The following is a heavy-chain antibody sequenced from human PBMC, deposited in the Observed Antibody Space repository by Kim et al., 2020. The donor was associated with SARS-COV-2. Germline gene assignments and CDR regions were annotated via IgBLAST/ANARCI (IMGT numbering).Heavy chain of an antibody. CDR3: ARKKTYYDFWSGDYYYGMDV. D-gene: IGHD3-3*01. CDR2: MNPNSGNT. CDR1: GYTFTSYD. J-gene: IGHJ6*02. Sequence: ASVKVSCKASGYTFTSYDINWVRQATGQGLEWMGWMNPNSGNTGYAQKFQGRVTMTRNTSISTAYMELSSLRSEDTAVYYCARKKTYYDFWSGDYYYGMDVWGQGTTVTVSS. V-gene: IGHV1-8*01.